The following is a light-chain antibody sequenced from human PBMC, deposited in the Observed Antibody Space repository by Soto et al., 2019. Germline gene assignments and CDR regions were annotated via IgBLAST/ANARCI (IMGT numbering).Light chain of an antibody. J-gene: IGLJ1*01. Sequence: QSALTQPASVSGSPGQSITISCTGTSSDIGSYSVVSWYQQYPGKAPKLMIYEVSKRPSGVANRFSGSKSANTASLTISGLQAEDEADYYCCSYAGSYPFVFGTGTKLTVL. CDR2: EVS. V-gene: IGLV2-23*02. CDR1: SSDIGSYSV. CDR3: CSYAGSYPFV.